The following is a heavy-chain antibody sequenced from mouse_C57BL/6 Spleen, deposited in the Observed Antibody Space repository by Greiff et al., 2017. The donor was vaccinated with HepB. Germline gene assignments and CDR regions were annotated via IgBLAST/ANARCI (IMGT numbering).Heavy chain of an antibody. J-gene: IGHJ3*01. D-gene: IGHD1-1*01. V-gene: IGHV1-39*01. CDR3: LYGSSSPFAN. Sequence: EFQLQQSGPELVKPGASEKISCKASGYSFTDYNMNWVKQSNGKSLEWIGVINPNYGTTKYNQKFKGKATLTVDQSSSTANMQLNSLTSEDSAVYYCLYGSSSPFANWGQGTRVIVSA. CDR1: GYSFTDYN. CDR2: INPNYGTT.